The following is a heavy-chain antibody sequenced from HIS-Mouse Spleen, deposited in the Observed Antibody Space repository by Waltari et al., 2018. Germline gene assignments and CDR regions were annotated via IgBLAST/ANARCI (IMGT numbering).Heavy chain of an antibody. Sequence: QVQLVESGGGVVQPGRSLRLSCAASGFTFSSYGMHWVRQAPGKGLEGGAVISYDGSNKYYADSVKGRFTIYRDNSKNTLYLQMNSLRAEDTAVYYCAKEDGSGWGRLGYWGQGTLVTVSS. CDR1: GFTFSSYG. CDR3: AKEDGSGWGRLGY. D-gene: IGHD6-19*01. J-gene: IGHJ4*02. CDR2: ISYDGSNK. V-gene: IGHV3-30*18.